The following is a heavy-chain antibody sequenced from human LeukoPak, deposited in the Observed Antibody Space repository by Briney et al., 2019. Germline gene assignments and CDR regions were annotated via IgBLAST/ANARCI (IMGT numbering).Heavy chain of an antibody. J-gene: IGHJ2*01. Sequence: PSETLSLTCTVSGGSISSGDYYWSWIRQPPGKGLEWIGYICYSGSIYYNPSLKSRVTISVDTSKNQFSLKLSSVTAADTAVYYCARDDYPRYFDLWGRGTLVTVSS. V-gene: IGHV4-30-4*08. CDR3: ARDDYPRYFDL. D-gene: IGHD4-11*01. CDR2: ICYSGSI. CDR1: GGSISSGDYY.